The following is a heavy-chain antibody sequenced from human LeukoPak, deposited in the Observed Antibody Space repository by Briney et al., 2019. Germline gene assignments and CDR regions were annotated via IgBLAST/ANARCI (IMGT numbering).Heavy chain of an antibody. V-gene: IGHV3-23*01. CDR2: ISGSGGST. Sequence: GGSLRLSCAASGFTFSSYAMSWVRQAPGKGLEWVSAISGSGGSTYHADSVKGRFTISRDNSKNTLYLQMNSLRAEDTAVYYCAKASWYDSSGYYENLFDYWGQGTLVTVSS. J-gene: IGHJ4*02. CDR3: AKASWYDSSGYYENLFDY. CDR1: GFTFSSYA. D-gene: IGHD3-22*01.